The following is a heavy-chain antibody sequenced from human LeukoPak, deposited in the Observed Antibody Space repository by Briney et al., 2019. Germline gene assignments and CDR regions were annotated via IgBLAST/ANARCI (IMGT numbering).Heavy chain of an antibody. J-gene: IGHJ6*02. CDR3: ARGRPEYYYYGMDV. Sequence: PSETLSLTCAAYGGSFSGYYWSWIRQPPGKGLEWIGEINHSGSTNYNPSLKSRVTISVDTSKNQFSLKLSSVTAADTAVYYCARGRPEYYYYGMDVWGQGTTVTVSS. CDR1: GGSFSGYY. V-gene: IGHV4-34*01. CDR2: INHSGST. D-gene: IGHD1-14*01.